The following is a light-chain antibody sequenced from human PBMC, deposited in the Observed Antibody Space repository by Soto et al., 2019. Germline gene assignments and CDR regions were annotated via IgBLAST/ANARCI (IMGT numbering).Light chain of an antibody. J-gene: IGLJ2*01. Sequence: SYELTQPPSGSVSAGQTASITCSGDTLGDKYACWYQQKPGQSPVLVIYQDSKRPSGIPERFSGSNSGNTATLTISGTQAMDEADYYCQAWDSSTAVFGGGTQLAVL. CDR3: QAWDSSTAV. CDR1: TLGDKY. CDR2: QDS. V-gene: IGLV3-1*01.